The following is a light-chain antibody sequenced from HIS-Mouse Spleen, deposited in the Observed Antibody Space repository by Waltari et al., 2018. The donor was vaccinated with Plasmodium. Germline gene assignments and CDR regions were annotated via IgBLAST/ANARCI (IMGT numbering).Light chain of an antibody. CDR3: YSTDSSGNHRV. CDR2: EDS. Sequence: SYELTQPPSVSVSPGQTARITCSGDALPKKICLLVPAEVRLGPLLVIYEDSKRPSGIPGIFSGSSSGTMATLTISGAQVEDEADYYCYSTDSSGNHRVFGGGTKLTVL. J-gene: IGLJ3*02. CDR1: ALPKKI. V-gene: IGLV3-10*01.